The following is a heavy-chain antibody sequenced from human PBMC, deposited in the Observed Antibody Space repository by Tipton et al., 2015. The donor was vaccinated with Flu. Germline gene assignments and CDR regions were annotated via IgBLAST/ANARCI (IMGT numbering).Heavy chain of an antibody. D-gene: IGHD3-22*01. CDR3: ARCRSGYCDWFDP. CDR1: GGSMSSFY. Sequence: GLVKPSETLSLFCNVSGGSMSSFYWSWIRQPAGRGLEWIGRIYTSGSTNYNPSLKSRVTMSVDTSKNQFSLKLRSVTAADTAVYYCARCRSGYCDWFDPWGQGTLVTVSS. J-gene: IGHJ5*02. V-gene: IGHV4-4*07. CDR2: IYTSGST.